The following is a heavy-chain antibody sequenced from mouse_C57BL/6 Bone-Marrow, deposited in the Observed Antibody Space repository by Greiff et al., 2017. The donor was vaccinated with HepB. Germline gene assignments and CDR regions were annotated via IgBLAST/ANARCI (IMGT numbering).Heavy chain of an antibody. J-gene: IGHJ4*01. CDR3: ARIFYYGYAMDY. Sequence: QVQLQQSGAELARPGASVKLSCKASGYTFTSYGISWVKQRTGQGLEWIGEIYPRSGNTYYNEKFKGKATLTADKSSSTAYMELRSLTSEDSAVYFCARIFYYGYAMDYWGQGTSVTVSS. D-gene: IGHD2-1*01. V-gene: IGHV1-81*01. CDR1: GYTFTSYG. CDR2: IYPRSGNT.